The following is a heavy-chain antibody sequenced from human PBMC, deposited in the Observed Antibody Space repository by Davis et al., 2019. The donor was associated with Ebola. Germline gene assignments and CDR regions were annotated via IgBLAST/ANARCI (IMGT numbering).Heavy chain of an antibody. J-gene: IGHJ3*02. D-gene: IGHD2-15*01. CDR2: IYTSGST. Sequence: PSETLSPTCTVSGGSISSYYWSWIRQPAGKGLEWIGRIYTSGSTNYNPSLKSRVTMSVDTSKNQFSLKLSSVTAADTAVYYCARSGDTGSGGVDGYIDDAFDIWGQGTMVTVSS. CDR1: GGSISSYY. CDR3: ARSGDTGSGGVDGYIDDAFDI. V-gene: IGHV4-4*07.